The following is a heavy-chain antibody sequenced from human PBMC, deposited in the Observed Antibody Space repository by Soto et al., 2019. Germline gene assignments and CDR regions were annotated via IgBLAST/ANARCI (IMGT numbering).Heavy chain of an antibody. Sequence: SETLSLTCAVYGGSFSGYYWSWIRQPPGKGLEWIGEINHSGSTNYNPSLKSRVTISVDTSKNQFSLKLSSATAADTAVYYCARGGVILTIFGVVTWGGMDVWGQGTTVTVSS. CDR3: ARGGVILTIFGVVTWGGMDV. CDR1: GGSFSGYY. J-gene: IGHJ6*02. D-gene: IGHD3-3*01. CDR2: INHSGST. V-gene: IGHV4-34*01.